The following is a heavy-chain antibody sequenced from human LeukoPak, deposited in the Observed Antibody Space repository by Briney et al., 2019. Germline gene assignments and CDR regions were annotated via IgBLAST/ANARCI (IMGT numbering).Heavy chain of an antibody. CDR3: ARGGHCSTTSCSNYDGMDV. CDR1: EFTFSSYS. D-gene: IGHD2-2*01. V-gene: IGHV3-66*01. CDR2: IYSGGST. J-gene: IGHJ6*02. Sequence: GGSLRLSCAASEFTFSSYSMNWVRQAPGKGLEWVSVIYSGGSTYYADSVKGRFTISRDNSKNTLYLQMNSLRAEDTAVYFCARGGHCSTTSCSNYDGMDVWGQGTTLTVSS.